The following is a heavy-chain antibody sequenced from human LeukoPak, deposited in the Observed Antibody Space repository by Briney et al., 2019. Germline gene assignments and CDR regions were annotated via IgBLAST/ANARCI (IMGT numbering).Heavy chain of an antibody. CDR3: ASCTFRSGPNSLLDS. CDR2: ISGNGGYT. D-gene: IGHD3-3*01. V-gene: IGHV3-23*01. J-gene: IGHJ5*01. Sequence: GGSLRLSCAASGFTFGGYGMSWVRQAPGKGLEWVSAISGNGGYTFYADSLKGRSTISRDNSKKTLYLQMHSLRPEDTAVYYCASCTFRSGPNSLLDSSGHGTPVSAS. CDR1: GFTFGGYG.